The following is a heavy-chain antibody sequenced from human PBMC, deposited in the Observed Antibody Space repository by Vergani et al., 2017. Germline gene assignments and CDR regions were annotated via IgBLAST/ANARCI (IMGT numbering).Heavy chain of an antibody. CDR3: ARGETRTDWFDP. V-gene: IGHV4-61*02. J-gene: IGHJ5*02. Sequence: QVQLHESGPGLVKPSQTLSLTCTVSGGSITSGSFYLSWIRPPAGKGLEWIGRIHSSGTTNYNPSLTGRVTIFVDKSKNLLSLRLNAVTAADTAVYYCARGETRTDWFDPWGQGTLVTVSS. CDR2: IHSSGTT. D-gene: IGHD3/OR15-3a*01. CDR1: GGSITSGSFY.